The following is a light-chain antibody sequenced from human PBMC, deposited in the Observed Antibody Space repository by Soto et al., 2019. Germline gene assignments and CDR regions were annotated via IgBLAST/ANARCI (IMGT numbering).Light chain of an antibody. CDR2: AAS. CDR1: RGLSGY. V-gene: IGKV1-39*01. J-gene: IGKJ1*01. CDR3: QQSFSTPQT. Sequence: DIQLTQSPSSLSASVGDRVAITCRASRGLSGYLNWYQQKPGKAPKLLIYAASSLQSGVPSRFGGSGSGTDYTLTISSLQPEDFATYYCQQSFSTPQTFGQGTRVEI.